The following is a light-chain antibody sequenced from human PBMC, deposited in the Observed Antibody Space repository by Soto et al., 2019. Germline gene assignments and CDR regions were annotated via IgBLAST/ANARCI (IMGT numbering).Light chain of an antibody. CDR2: DAS. CDR1: QSLNNE. J-gene: IGKJ5*01. CDR3: QQYHRSSIT. V-gene: IGKV1-5*01. Sequence: DIQMTQSPSTLSASVGDRVTITCRASQSLNNELAWYQQKPGKAPNLLMYDASTLERGVPSRFSGTGSGTEFTLTLSSLQPDDFATYYCQQYHRSSITFGQGTRLEIK.